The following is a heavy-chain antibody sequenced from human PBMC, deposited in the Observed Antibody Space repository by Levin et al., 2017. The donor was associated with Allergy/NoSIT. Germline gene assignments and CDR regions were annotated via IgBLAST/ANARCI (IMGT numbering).Heavy chain of an antibody. CDR3: ARVRVILTGYYRGSQASYYYGMDV. V-gene: IGHV4-34*01. Sequence: SQTLSLTCAVYGGSFSDYYWSWIRQPPGKGLEWIGEIYHSGSTNNNPSLKSRVTISIDTSKNQFSLNLSSVTAADTAVYYCARVRVILTGYYRGSQASYYYGMDVWGQGTTVTVSS. CDR1: GGSFSDYY. D-gene: IGHD3-9*01. J-gene: IGHJ6*02. CDR2: IYHSGST.